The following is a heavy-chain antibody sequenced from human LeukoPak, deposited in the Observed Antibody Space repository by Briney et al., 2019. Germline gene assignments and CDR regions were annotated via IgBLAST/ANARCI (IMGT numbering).Heavy chain of an antibody. Sequence: SETPSLTCTVSGGSISSYYWSWIRQPPGKGLEWIGYIYPSGSTNYNPSLKSRVTISVDTSKNQFSLKLSSVTAADTAVYYCASSVTYVWGSYRAYDYWGQGTLVTVSS. CDR2: IYPSGST. J-gene: IGHJ4*02. D-gene: IGHD3-16*02. CDR1: GGSISSYY. CDR3: ASSVTYVWGSYRAYDY. V-gene: IGHV4-59*01.